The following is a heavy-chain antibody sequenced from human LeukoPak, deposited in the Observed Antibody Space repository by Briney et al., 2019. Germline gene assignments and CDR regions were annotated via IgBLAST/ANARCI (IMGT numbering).Heavy chain of an antibody. CDR3: ARHGLSIAVAGRWFDP. CDR2: INHSGST. D-gene: IGHD6-19*01. J-gene: IGHJ5*02. V-gene: IGHV4-34*01. CDR1: GGSFSGYY. Sequence: SETLSLTCAVYGGSFSGYYWSWIRQPPGKGLEWIGEINHSGSTNYNPSLKSRVTISVDRSKNQFSLKLSSVTAADTAVYYCARHGLSIAVAGRWFDPWGQGTLVTVSS.